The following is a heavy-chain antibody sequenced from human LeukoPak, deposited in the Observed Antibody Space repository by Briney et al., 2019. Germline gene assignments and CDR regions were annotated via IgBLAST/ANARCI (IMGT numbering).Heavy chain of an antibody. V-gene: IGHV4-34*01. Sequence: SETLSLTCAVYGGSFSGYYWSWIRQPPGKGLEWIGEINHSGSTNYNPSLRSRVTISVDTSKNQFSLKLSPVTAADTAVYYCARARRTYYYGSGSYYNDYWGQGTLVTVSS. CDR1: GGSFSGYY. CDR2: INHSGST. J-gene: IGHJ4*02. CDR3: ARARRTYYYGSGSYYNDY. D-gene: IGHD3-10*01.